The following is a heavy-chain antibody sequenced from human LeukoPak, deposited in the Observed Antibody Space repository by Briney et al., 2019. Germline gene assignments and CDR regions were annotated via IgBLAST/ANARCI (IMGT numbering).Heavy chain of an antibody. Sequence: SETLSLTCTVSGGSISSSSYYWGWIRQPPGKGLEWIGSIYYSGSTYYNPSLKSRVTISVDTSKNQFSLKLSSVTAADTAVYYCARHDNGPTGNFDYWGQGTLVTVSS. J-gene: IGHJ4*02. CDR3: ARHDNGPTGNFDY. CDR1: GGSISSSSYY. D-gene: IGHD2-8*01. V-gene: IGHV4-39*01. CDR2: IYYSGST.